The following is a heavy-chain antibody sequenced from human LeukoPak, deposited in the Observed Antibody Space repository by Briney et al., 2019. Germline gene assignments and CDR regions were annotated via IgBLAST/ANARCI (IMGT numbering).Heavy chain of an antibody. Sequence: GGSLRLSCAASGFILSGYGMNWVRQAPGKGLEWVSYLGSSSGSGSSIYYADSVKGRSTISRDNARNTLYLRMNSLRAEDTAVYYCVRDEYSSSVVGSWGQGTLVTVSS. CDR2: LGSSSGSGSSI. D-gene: IGHD6-13*01. V-gene: IGHV3-48*01. J-gene: IGHJ5*02. CDR1: GFILSGYG. CDR3: VRDEYSSSVVGS.